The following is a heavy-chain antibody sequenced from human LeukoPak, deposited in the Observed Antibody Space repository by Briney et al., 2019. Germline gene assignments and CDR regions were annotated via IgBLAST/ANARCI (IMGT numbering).Heavy chain of an antibody. D-gene: IGHD2-2*01. V-gene: IGHV4-59*01. Sequence: SETLSLTCTVSGGSISSYYWSWIRQPPGKGLEWIGYIYYSGSTNYNPSLKSRVTISVDTSKNQFSLKLSSVTAADTAVYYCARGIGPAAAWFDPWGQGTLVTVSS. J-gene: IGHJ5*02. CDR3: ARGIGPAAAWFDP. CDR2: IYYSGST. CDR1: GGSISSYY.